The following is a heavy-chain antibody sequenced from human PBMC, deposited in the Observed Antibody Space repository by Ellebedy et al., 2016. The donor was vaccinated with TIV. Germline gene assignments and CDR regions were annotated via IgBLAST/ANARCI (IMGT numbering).Heavy chain of an antibody. CDR1: GFTFSDYS. V-gene: IGHV3-64D*06. CDR3: VKDSYVTDV. Sequence: GASLRLSXSASGFTFSDYSMLWVRQAPGKGLEYVSAIRSSGGTTYYADSVKGRFTISRDNSKNTLYLQMSSLRAEDTAVYYCVKDSYVTDVWGQGTTVTVSS. J-gene: IGHJ6*02. CDR2: IRSSGGTT.